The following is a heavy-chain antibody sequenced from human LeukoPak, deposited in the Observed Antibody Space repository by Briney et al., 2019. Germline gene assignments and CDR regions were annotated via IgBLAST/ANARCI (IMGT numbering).Heavy chain of an antibody. V-gene: IGHV3-30*18. CDR2: ISYDGSNK. J-gene: IGHJ4*02. CDR3: AKDYLVGLAVAGPFDY. CDR1: GFTLSNYW. D-gene: IGHD6-19*01. Sequence: PGGSLRLSCAASGFTLSNYWMNWVRQAPGKGLEWVAVISYDGSNKYYADSVKGRFTISRDNSKNTLYLQMNSLRAEDTAVYYCAKDYLVGLAVAGPFDYWGQGTLVTVS.